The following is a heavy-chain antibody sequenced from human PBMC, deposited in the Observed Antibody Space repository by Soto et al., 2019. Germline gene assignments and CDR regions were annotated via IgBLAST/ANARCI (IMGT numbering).Heavy chain of an antibody. CDR1: GFTFGDYA. Sequence: GGSLRLSCTASGFTFGDYAMSWFRQAPGKGLEWVGFIRSKAYGGTTEYAASVKGRFTISRDDSKSIAYLQMNSLKTEDTAVYYCTTNQPIFSPDYWGQGTLVTVSS. CDR2: IRSKAYGGTT. CDR3: TTNQPIFSPDY. V-gene: IGHV3-49*03. D-gene: IGHD3-9*01. J-gene: IGHJ4*02.